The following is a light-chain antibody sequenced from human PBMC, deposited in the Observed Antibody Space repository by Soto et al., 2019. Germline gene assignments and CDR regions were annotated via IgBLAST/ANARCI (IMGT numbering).Light chain of an antibody. CDR1: QSISSY. V-gene: IGKV1-39*01. Sequence: DIQMTQSPSSLSASLGDRLTITCRASQSISSYLNWYQQKPGKAPKLLIYAASSLQSGVPSRFSGSGSGTDFTLTISSLQPEDFATYYCQQSYSTPRTFGQGTKVEIK. CDR3: QQSYSTPRT. CDR2: AAS. J-gene: IGKJ1*01.